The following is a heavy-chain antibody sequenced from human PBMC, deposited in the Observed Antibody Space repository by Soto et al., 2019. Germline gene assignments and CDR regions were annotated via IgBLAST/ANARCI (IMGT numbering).Heavy chain of an antibody. J-gene: IGHJ4*02. CDR2: IYYSGST. Sequence: PSETLSLTCTVSGGSISSYYWSLIRQPPGKGLEWIGYIYYSGSTNYNPSLKSRVTISVDTSKNQFSLKLSSVTAADTAVYYCARAYGGYADYWGQGALVTVSS. D-gene: IGHD5-12*01. CDR1: GGSISSYY. V-gene: IGHV4-59*01. CDR3: ARAYGGYADY.